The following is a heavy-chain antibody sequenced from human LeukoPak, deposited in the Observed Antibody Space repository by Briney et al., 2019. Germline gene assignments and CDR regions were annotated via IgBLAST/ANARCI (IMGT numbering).Heavy chain of an antibody. CDR1: GFTFSSYA. CDR2: ISGSGGST. V-gene: IGHV3-23*01. J-gene: IGHJ6*02. CDR3: VKAGASGLYGMDV. Sequence: EGSLRLSCAASGFTFSSYAMSWVRQAPGKGLEWVSAISGSGGSTYYADSVKGRFTISRDNSKNTLYLQMNSLRAEDTAVYYCVKAGASGLYGMDVWGQGTTVTVSS.